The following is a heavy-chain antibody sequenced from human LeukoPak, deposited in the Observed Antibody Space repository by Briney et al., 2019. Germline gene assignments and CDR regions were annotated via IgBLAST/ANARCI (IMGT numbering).Heavy chain of an antibody. CDR2: INHSGST. V-gene: IGHV4-4*02. J-gene: IGHJ3*02. Sequence: PGGSLRLSCAASGFTFSSKWMSWVRQAPGKGLEWIGEINHSGSTNYNPSLKSRVTISVDTSKNQFSLKLSSVTAADTAVYYCARPRKGDYVWGSYRYGAFDIWGQGTMVTVSS. CDR1: GFTFSSKW. D-gene: IGHD3-16*02. CDR3: ARPRKGDYVWGSYRYGAFDI.